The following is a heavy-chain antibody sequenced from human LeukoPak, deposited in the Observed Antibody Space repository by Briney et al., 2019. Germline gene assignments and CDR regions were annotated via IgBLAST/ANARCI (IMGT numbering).Heavy chain of an antibody. J-gene: IGHJ5*02. Sequence: SQTLSLTCTVSGGSISRAGYSWSWIRQPPGKGLEWIGSFYSSGTTYHNPSLKTRVIMSVDMSKNRFALKLSSVTAADTAVYYCARGVPRLRWEAWGQGTLVTVSS. CDR1: GGSISRAGYS. D-gene: IGHD4-23*01. CDR3: ARGVPRLRWEA. V-gene: IGHV4-31*03. CDR2: FYSSGTT.